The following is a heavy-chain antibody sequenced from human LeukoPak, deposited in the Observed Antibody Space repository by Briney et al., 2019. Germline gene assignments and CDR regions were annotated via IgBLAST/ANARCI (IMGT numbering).Heavy chain of an antibody. CDR3: ARVYCSGGSCYWVPAPRRWFDP. J-gene: IGHJ5*02. CDR1: GGSVSRSPYY. Sequence: SETLSLTCTVSGGSVSRSPYYWGWIRQPPGKGLEWIGNIYYSGSTYYNPSLKSRVTISVDTSKNQFSLKLSSVTAADTAVYYCARVYCSGGSCYWVPAPRRWFDPWGQGTLVTVSS. V-gene: IGHV4-39*07. D-gene: IGHD2-15*01. CDR2: IYYSGST.